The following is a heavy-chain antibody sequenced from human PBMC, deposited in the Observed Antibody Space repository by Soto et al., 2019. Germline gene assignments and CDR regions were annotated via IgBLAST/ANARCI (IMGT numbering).Heavy chain of an antibody. Sequence: GGSLRLSCAASGFTFSSYAMSWVRQAPGKGLEWVSAISGSGGSTYYADSVKGRFTISRDNSKNTLYLQMNSLRAEDTAVYYCTKDTIAARRYFDYWGQGTLVTVSS. CDR1: GFTFSSYA. J-gene: IGHJ4*02. D-gene: IGHD6-6*01. V-gene: IGHV3-23*01. CDR2: ISGSGGST. CDR3: TKDTIAARRYFDY.